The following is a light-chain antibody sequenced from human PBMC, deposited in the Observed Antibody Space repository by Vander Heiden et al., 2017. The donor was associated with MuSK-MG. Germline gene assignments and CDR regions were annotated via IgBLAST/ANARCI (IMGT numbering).Light chain of an antibody. J-gene: IGLJ2*01. V-gene: IGLV1-40*01. CDR1: SSNIGAGYD. Sequence: QSVLTQPPPVSGAPRQRVTTSCTGSSSNIGAGYDVHWYQQVPGKAPKLLIYGNNNRPSGVPDRFSGSKSGTSASLAVTGLQAEDEADYYCQTYDRGLSGDVAFGGGTKLTVL. CDR3: QTYDRGLSGDVA. CDR2: GNN.